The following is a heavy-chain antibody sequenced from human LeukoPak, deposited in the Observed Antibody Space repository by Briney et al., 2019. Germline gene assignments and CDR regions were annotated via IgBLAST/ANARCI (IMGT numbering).Heavy chain of an antibody. CDR3: ARHYNYDSGGDPFDF. CDR2: IYYSGDT. CDR1: GGSISSSY. J-gene: IGHJ4*02. Sequence: SETLSLTCTVSGGSISSSYWSWIRQPPGKGLECIGYIYYSGDTNYNPSLKSRVSMSLATSKNQLSLKLSSVTAADTAVYYCARHYNYDSGGDPFDFWGQGTLVTVSS. D-gene: IGHD3-22*01. V-gene: IGHV4-59*08.